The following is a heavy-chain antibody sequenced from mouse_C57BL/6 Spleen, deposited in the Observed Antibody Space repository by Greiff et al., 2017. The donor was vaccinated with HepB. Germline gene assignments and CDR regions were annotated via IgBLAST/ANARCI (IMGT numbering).Heavy chain of an antibody. J-gene: IGHJ2*01. D-gene: IGHD2-2*01. CDR1: GYTFTDYY. V-gene: IGHV1-26*01. CDR2: INPNNGGT. CDR3: ARFYGYDEGYYFDY. Sequence: VQLKQSGPELVKPGASVKISCKASGYTFTDYYMNWVKQSHGKSLEWIGDINPNNGGTSYNQKFKGKATLTVDKSSSTAYMELRSLTSEDSAVYYCARFYGYDEGYYFDYWGQGTTLTVSS.